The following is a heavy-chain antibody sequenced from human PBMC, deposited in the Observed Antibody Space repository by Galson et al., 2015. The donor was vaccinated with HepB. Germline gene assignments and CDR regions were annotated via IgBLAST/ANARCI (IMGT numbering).Heavy chain of an antibody. D-gene: IGHD6-6*01. CDR2: ISYDGSNK. CDR3: ARDSVQLEGHYYYMDV. J-gene: IGHJ6*03. Sequence: SLRLSCAASGFTFSSYAMHWVRQAPGKGLEWVAVISYDGSNKYYADSVKGRFTISRDNSKNTLYLQMNSLRAEDTAVYYCARDSVQLEGHYYYMDVWGKGTTVTVSS. V-gene: IGHV3-30-3*01. CDR1: GFTFSSYA.